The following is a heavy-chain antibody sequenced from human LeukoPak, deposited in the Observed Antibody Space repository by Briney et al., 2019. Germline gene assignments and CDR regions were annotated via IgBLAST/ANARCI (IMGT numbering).Heavy chain of an antibody. Sequence: GGSLRLSCSVSGFTFSDYPMHWVRQTPGKGLEYVSAISKNGDDTYYADSVKGRFTISRDNSKNTLYLQMSSLRTEDAAVYYCAKDRVKWEVATTSTKYYYGMDVWGQGTTVTVSS. CDR2: ISKNGDDT. CDR1: GFTFSDYP. CDR3: AKDRVKWEVATTSTKYYYGMDV. V-gene: IGHV3-64D*06. D-gene: IGHD5-12*01. J-gene: IGHJ6*02.